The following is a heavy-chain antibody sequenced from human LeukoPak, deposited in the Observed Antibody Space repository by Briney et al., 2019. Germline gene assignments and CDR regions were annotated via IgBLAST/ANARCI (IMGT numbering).Heavy chain of an antibody. CDR3: AGSGYDIIFDY. Sequence: GGSLRLSCAASGFTFSTYWMSWVRQAPGKGLEWVANIKKDGTEKYYVDSVKGRFTISRDNAKNSLYLQMNSLRAEDTAVYYCAGSGYDIIFDYWGQGTLVTVSS. J-gene: IGHJ4*02. D-gene: IGHD5-12*01. CDR1: GFTFSTYW. CDR2: IKKDGTEK. V-gene: IGHV3-7*02.